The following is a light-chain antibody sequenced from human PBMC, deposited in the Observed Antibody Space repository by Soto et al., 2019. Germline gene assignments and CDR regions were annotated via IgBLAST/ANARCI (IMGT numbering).Light chain of an antibody. CDR3: SSYAGNSPLWV. V-gene: IGLV2-23*02. CDR2: EVS. Sequence: QSAWTHPPPGPGPPDRPTTFPSPGPNSVFGGFNFVSWNQHHPAKAPDPTLYEVSRRPSGFSSRFSGSKSGKTASLTISGLQAEDEADYYCSSYAGNSPLWVFGGGTQLTVL. J-gene: IGLJ3*02. CDR1: NSVFGGFNF.